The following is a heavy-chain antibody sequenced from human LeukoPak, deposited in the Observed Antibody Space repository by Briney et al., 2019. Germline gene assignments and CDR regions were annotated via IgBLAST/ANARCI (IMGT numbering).Heavy chain of an antibody. CDR1: GFTFSSYA. Sequence: PGGSLRLSCAASGFTFSSYAMSWVRQAPGKGLEWVSAISGSGGSTYYADSVKGRFTISRDNSKNTLYLQMNSLRAEDTAVYYCAKDREEYCSGGSCKGFDYWGQGTLVTVSS. J-gene: IGHJ4*02. D-gene: IGHD2-15*01. V-gene: IGHV3-23*01. CDR3: AKDREEYCSGGSCKGFDY. CDR2: ISGSGGST.